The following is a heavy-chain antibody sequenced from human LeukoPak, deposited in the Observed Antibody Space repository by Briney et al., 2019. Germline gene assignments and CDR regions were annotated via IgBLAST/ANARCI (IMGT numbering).Heavy chain of an antibody. J-gene: IGHJ4*02. CDR2: IYHSGST. Sequence: NPSQTLSLTCTVSGGSISSSNWWSWVRQPPGKGLEWIGEIYHSGSTNYNPSLKSRVTISVDKSKNQFSLKLSSVTAADTAVYYCARDQGYQSYHYYFDYWGQGIRVTVSS. D-gene: IGHD1-14*01. V-gene: IGHV4-4*02. CDR1: GGSISSSNW. CDR3: ARDQGYQSYHYYFDY.